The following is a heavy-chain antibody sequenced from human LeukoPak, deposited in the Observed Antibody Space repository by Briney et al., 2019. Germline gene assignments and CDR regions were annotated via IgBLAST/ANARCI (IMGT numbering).Heavy chain of an antibody. CDR1: GFTVSSNY. J-gene: IGHJ4*02. CDR2: IYGGGST. D-gene: IGHD6-19*01. V-gene: IGHV3-66*01. CDR3: ARAASVAGTYALNH. Sequence: GGSLRVSCAVSGFTVSSNYMSWVRQAPGKGLEWVSVIYGGGSTYYADSVKGRFTISRDNSKNTLYLQMNSLRAEDTAVYYCARAASVAGTYALNHWGQGTLVTVSS.